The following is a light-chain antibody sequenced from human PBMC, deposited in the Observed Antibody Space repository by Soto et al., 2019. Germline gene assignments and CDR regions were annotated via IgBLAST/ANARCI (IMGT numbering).Light chain of an antibody. V-gene: IGKV3-15*01. Sequence: EIAMTQSPLTLSASPGERAIFSCRASQSVGSNIAWNQQKPGQPPRVLVYDASTRATAIPARFSGSGSGTEFTLTINTLQPEDFAVYYCQQYYQWPSYTFGQGTKVDI. J-gene: IGKJ2*01. CDR1: QSVGSN. CDR3: QQYYQWPSYT. CDR2: DAS.